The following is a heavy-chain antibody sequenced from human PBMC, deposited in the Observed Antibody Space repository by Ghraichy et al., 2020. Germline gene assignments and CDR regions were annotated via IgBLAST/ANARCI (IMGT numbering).Heavy chain of an antibody. CDR3: ARGTGPYGDYWTPATGDAFDI. Sequence: SQTLSLTCAISGDSVSSNSAAWNWIRQSPSRGLEWLGRTYYRSKWYNDYAVSVKSRITINPDTSKNQFSLQLNSVTPEDTAVYYCARGTGPYGDYWTPATGDAFDIWGQGTMVTVPS. J-gene: IGHJ3*02. V-gene: IGHV6-1*01. D-gene: IGHD4-17*01. CDR2: TYYRSKWYN. CDR1: GDSVSSNSAA.